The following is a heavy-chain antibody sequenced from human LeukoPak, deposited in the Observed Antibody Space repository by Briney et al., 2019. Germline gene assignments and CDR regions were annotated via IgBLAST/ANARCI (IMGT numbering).Heavy chain of an antibody. D-gene: IGHD6-19*01. V-gene: IGHV3-21*01. CDR2: ISSSSSYI. CDR1: GFTFSDYG. J-gene: IGHJ4*02. Sequence: GGSLRLSCAASGFTFSDYGLNWVRQAPGKGLEWVSYISSSSSYIYYADSVKGRFTISRDNAKNSLYLQMNSLRAEDTAVYYCARDFPDRRTRGSIAVAGHFDYWGQGTLVTVSS. CDR3: ARDFPDRRTRGSIAVAGHFDY.